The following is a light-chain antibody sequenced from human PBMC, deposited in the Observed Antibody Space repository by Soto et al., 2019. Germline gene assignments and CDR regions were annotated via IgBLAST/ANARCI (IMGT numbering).Light chain of an antibody. J-gene: IGKJ1*01. CDR2: WAS. CDR1: QSVLYSPFKKHY. Sequence: DIVMTQSPDSLAVSLGARATINCKSSQSVLYSPFKKHYLAWYQQKAGQPPKLLIYWASTRESGVPDRFSGTGSGTDFTLTISSLQAEDVAVYYCQQYSVTPWTFGRGTKVEIK. CDR3: QQYSVTPWT. V-gene: IGKV4-1*01.